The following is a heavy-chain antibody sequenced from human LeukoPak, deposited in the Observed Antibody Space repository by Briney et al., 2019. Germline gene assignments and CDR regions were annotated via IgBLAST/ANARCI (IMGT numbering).Heavy chain of an antibody. V-gene: IGHV3-23*01. D-gene: IGHD2-21*02. J-gene: IGHJ4*02. CDR3: AKGWYCGGDCSPFFDY. Sequence: GGSLRLSCAASGFTFSSYAMSWVRQAPGKGLEWVSGISGSGGSTYYADSVKGRFTISRDNSKNTLYLQMNSLRAEDTAVYYCAKGWYCGGDCSPFFDYWGQGTLVTVSS. CDR2: ISGSGGST. CDR1: GFTFSSYA.